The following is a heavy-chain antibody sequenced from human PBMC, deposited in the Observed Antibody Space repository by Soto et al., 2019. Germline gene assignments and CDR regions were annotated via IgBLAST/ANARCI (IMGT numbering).Heavy chain of an antibody. Sequence: SETLSLPGLVYGWSFRGYYWNWIRQSPVKGLEWIGGINHRGSTNYNPSLESRVTISVDTSKNQFSLKLPSVTAADTAMYYCARDGFCTSTTCRVGNWFDPWGQGTLVNVSS. J-gene: IGHJ5*02. D-gene: IGHD2-2*01. CDR3: ARDGFCTSTTCRVGNWFDP. CDR2: INHRGST. V-gene: IGHV4-34*01. CDR1: GWSFRGYY.